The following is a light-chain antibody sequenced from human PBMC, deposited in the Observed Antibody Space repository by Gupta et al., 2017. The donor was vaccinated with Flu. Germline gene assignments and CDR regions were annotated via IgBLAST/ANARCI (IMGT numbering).Light chain of an antibody. V-gene: IGKV3-20*01. Sequence: VLTQSPGTLTSSPGERATLSCRASQSVSSSYLAWYQQKPGQAPRLLIYGASSRATGIPDRFSGSGSGTDFTLTISRLEPEDFAVYYCQQYGSSPGFTFGPGTKVEIK. CDR1: QSVSSSY. J-gene: IGKJ3*01. CDR2: GAS. CDR3: QQYGSSPGFT.